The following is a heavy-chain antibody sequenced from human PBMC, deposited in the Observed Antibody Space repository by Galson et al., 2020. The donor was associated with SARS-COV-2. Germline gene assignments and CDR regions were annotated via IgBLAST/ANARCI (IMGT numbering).Heavy chain of an antibody. V-gene: IGHV3-30*18. D-gene: IGHD3-10*01. Sequence: TGGSLRLSCAASGFTFSSYGMHWVRQAPGKGLEWVAVISYDGSNKYYADSVKGRFTMSRDNSKNTLYLQMNSLRAEDTAVYYCAKDFIGSYYYGMDVWGQGTTVTVSS. CDR1: GFTFSSYG. CDR3: AKDFIGSYYYGMDV. CDR2: ISYDGSNK. J-gene: IGHJ6*02.